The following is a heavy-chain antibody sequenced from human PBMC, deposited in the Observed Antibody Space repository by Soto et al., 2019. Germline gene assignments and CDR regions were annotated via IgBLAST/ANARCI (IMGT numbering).Heavy chain of an antibody. CDR2: IYYSGST. CDR3: ARDGEDTVTTVGAFDI. V-gene: IGHV4-31*03. CDR1: VGSISSGGYY. D-gene: IGHD4-17*01. Sequence: QVQLQESGPGLVKPSQTLSLTCTVSVGSISSGGYYWSWIRQHPGKGLEWIGYIYYSGSTYYNPSLKSRVTISVDTSKNQFSLKLSSVTAADTAVYYCARDGEDTVTTVGAFDIWGQGTMVTVSS. J-gene: IGHJ3*02.